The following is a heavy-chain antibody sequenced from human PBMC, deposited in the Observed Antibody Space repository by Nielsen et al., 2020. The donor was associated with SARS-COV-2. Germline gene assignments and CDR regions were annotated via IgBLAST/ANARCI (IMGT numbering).Heavy chain of an antibody. J-gene: IGHJ3*02. Sequence: GGSLRLSCAGSGFTFSTYTMHWVRQAPGNGLEWVALISYDGSNKYYADSVKGRFTISRDNSKNTLYLQMNSLRAEDTAVYYCAKGSMIARAFDIWGQGTMGTVSS. CDR2: ISYDGSNK. V-gene: IGHV3-30*04. D-gene: IGHD3-22*01. CDR1: GFTFSTYT. CDR3: AKGSMIARAFDI.